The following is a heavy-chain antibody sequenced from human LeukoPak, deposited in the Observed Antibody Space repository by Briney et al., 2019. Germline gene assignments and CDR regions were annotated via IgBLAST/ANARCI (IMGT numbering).Heavy chain of an antibody. CDR3: ARDTYYYDSSGYYY. CDR2: ISAYNGNT. CDR1: GYTFTSYG. Sequence: ASVKVSCKASGYTFTSYGISWVRQAPGQGLEWMGWISAYNGNTIYAQKLQGRVTMTTDTSTSTAYMELRSLRSDDTAVYYCARDTYYYDSSGYYYWGQGTLVTVSS. J-gene: IGHJ4*02. V-gene: IGHV1-18*01. D-gene: IGHD3-22*01.